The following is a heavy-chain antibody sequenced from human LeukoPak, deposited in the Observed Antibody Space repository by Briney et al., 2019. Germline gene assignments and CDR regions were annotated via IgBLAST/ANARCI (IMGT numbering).Heavy chain of an antibody. V-gene: IGHV4-34*01. D-gene: IGHD1-20*01. Sequence: PSETLSLTCAVYGGSFSGYYWSWIRQPPGKGLEWIGEINHSGSTNYNPSLKSRVTISVDTSKNQFSLKLSYVTAADTAVYYCARQRNNWNDRANDYWGQGTLVTVSS. CDR2: INHSGST. CDR1: GGSFSGYY. CDR3: ARQRNNWNDRANDY. J-gene: IGHJ4*02.